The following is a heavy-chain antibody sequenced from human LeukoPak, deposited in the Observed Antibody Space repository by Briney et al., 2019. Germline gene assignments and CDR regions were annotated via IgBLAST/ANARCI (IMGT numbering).Heavy chain of an antibody. V-gene: IGHV1-2*02. Sequence: ASVKVSCKASGYTFTGYYMHWVRQAPGQGLEWMGWINPNSGGTNYAQKFQGRVTMTRDTSISTAYMELSRLRSDDTAVYYCARDLGRYYGSSVWGQGTLVTVSS. CDR3: ARDLGRYYGSSV. J-gene: IGHJ4*02. CDR2: INPNSGGT. CDR1: GYTFTGYY. D-gene: IGHD3-10*01.